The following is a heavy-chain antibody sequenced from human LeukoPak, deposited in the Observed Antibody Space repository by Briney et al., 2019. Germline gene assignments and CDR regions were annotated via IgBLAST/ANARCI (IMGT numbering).Heavy chain of an antibody. Sequence: GGSLALSCAASGFTFSRYAMHWLRQAPGQGLEYVSAISSNGGSTYYADSVKGRFTISRDNSKNTLYLQMSSLRAEDTAVYYCVKDRSKRGTTGYYFDYWGQGTLVTVSS. D-gene: IGHD1-7*01. V-gene: IGHV3-64D*09. CDR3: VKDRSKRGTTGYYFDY. J-gene: IGHJ4*02. CDR2: ISSNGGST. CDR1: GFTFSRYA.